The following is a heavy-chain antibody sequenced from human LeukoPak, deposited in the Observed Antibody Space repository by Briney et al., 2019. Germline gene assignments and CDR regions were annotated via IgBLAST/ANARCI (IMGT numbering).Heavy chain of an antibody. CDR1: GGSISSYY. CDR3: ARDKRGSPGAFDI. Sequence: SETLSLTCTVSGGSISSYYWSWIRQPPGKGLEWIGYIYYSGSTNYNPSLKSRVTISVDTSKNQFSLKLSSVTAADTAVYYCARDKRGSPGAFDIWGQGTMVTVSS. J-gene: IGHJ3*02. D-gene: IGHD1-26*01. CDR2: IYYSGST. V-gene: IGHV4-59*01.